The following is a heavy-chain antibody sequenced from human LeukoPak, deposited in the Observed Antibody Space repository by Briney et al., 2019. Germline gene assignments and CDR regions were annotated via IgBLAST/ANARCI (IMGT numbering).Heavy chain of an antibody. CDR2: IYTSGST. CDR1: GGSISTYY. D-gene: IGHD1-26*01. J-gene: IGHJ3*02. CDR3: ARDPGVGATTLGAFDI. Sequence: SETLSLTCTVSGGSISTYYWSWIRQAAGKGLEWIGRIYTSGSTNYNPSLKSRVTMSVDTSKNQFSLKLNSVTAADTAVYYCARDPGVGATTLGAFDIWGQGTMVTVSS. V-gene: IGHV4-4*07.